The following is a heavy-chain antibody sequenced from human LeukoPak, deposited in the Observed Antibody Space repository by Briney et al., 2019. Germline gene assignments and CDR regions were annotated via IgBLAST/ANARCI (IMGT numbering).Heavy chain of an antibody. Sequence: GGSLRLSCAASGFTFSSYAMHWVRQAPGKGLEWVAVISYDGSNKYYADSVKGRFTISRDNSKNTLYLQMNSLRAEDTAVYYCAKSDHYYDSSALEAYYFDYWGQGTLVTVSS. J-gene: IGHJ4*02. CDR2: ISYDGSNK. V-gene: IGHV3-30-3*02. CDR1: GFTFSSYA. D-gene: IGHD3-22*01. CDR3: AKSDHYYDSSALEAYYFDY.